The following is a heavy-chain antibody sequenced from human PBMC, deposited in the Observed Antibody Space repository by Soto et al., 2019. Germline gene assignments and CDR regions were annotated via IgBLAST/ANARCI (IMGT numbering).Heavy chain of an antibody. Sequence: GESLKISCKGSGYSFTIYWIGWVRQMPGKGLEWMGIIFPGDSDTRYSPSFQGQVTISVDKSISTAYLQWSSLKASDTAIYYCARRSSSFGAFDIWGQGTMVTVSS. J-gene: IGHJ3*02. V-gene: IGHV5-51*01. CDR2: IFPGDSDT. CDR1: GYSFTIYW. CDR3: ARRSSSFGAFDI. D-gene: IGHD3-3*02.